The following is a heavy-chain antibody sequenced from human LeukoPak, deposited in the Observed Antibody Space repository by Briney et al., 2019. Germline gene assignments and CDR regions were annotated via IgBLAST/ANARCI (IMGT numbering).Heavy chain of an antibody. CDR3: AKDPRGSGGP. Sequence: GGSLRLSCAASGFTFTNYAMTWVRQAPGKGLEWVSSITGRGDNTNSADSVKGRFTISRDNSKNTLYLQMNTLRAEDTAVYYCAKDPRGSGGPWGQGTLITVSS. CDR2: ITGRGDNT. V-gene: IGHV3-23*01. D-gene: IGHD4-23*01. J-gene: IGHJ5*02. CDR1: GFTFTNYA.